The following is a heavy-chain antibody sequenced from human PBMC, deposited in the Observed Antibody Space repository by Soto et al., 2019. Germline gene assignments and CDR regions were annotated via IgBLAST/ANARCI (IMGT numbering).Heavy chain of an antibody. D-gene: IGHD6-19*01. V-gene: IGHV1-69*08. J-gene: IGHJ4*02. CDR1: GGTFSSYT. Sequence: QVQLVQSGAEVKKPGSSVKVSCKASGGTFSSYTISWVRQAPGQGLEWMGRIIPILGIANYAQKFQGRVTITADKSPSTAYMELSSLRSEDTAVYYCAGDPGRGSGWYYFYYWGQGTLVTVSS. CDR3: AGDPGRGSGWYYFYY. CDR2: IIPILGIA.